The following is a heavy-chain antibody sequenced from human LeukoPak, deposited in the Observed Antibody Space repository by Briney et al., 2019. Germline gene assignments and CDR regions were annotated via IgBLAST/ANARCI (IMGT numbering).Heavy chain of an antibody. Sequence: AGGSLRLSCAASEFTVSGDYMTWVRQAPGKGLEWVSVIHGGGYTYYADPVKGRFTISRDNSKNTLYLQMNSLRAEDTAVYYCARGDDGAYWGQGTLVTVSS. D-gene: IGHD3-16*01. CDR1: EFTVSGDY. V-gene: IGHV3-66*02. J-gene: IGHJ4*02. CDR2: IHGGGYT. CDR3: ARGDDGAY.